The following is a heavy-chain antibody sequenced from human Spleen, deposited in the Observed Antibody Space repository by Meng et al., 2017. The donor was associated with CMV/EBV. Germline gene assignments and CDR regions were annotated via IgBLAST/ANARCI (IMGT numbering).Heavy chain of an antibody. V-gene: IGHV3-30*02. CDR3: ARALFIGWFDP. Sequence: GESLKISCAASAFTFSMYGMHWVRQAPGKGLEWVAFIKYDGSSIYYVDSVKGRFTISRDNSKNTMYLQMNSLGPEDTAVYYCARALFIGWFDPWGQGTLVTVSS. CDR1: AFTFSMYG. D-gene: IGHD1-26*01. CDR2: IKYDGSSI. J-gene: IGHJ5*02.